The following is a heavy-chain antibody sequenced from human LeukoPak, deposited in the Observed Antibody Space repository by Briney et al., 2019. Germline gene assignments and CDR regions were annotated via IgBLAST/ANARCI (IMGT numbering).Heavy chain of an antibody. D-gene: IGHD3-16*02. CDR1: GYTFTSYG. V-gene: IGHV1-18*01. CDR3: ARGGRAITFGGVIALAFDY. J-gene: IGHJ4*02. CDR2: ISAYNGNT. Sequence: ASVKVSCKASGYTFTSYGISWVRQAPGQGLEWMGWISAYNGNTNYAQKLQGRVTMTTDTSTSTAYMELRSLRSDDTAVCYCARGGRAITFGGVIALAFDYWGQGTLVTVSS.